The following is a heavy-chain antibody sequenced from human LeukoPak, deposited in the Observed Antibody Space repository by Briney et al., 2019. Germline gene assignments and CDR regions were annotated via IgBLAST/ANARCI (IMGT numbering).Heavy chain of an antibody. V-gene: IGHV3-30*18. Sequence: QPGGSLRLSCAASGFTFSSYGMHWVRQAPGKGLEWVAVISYDGSNKYYADSVKGRFTISRDNSKNTLYLQMNSLRAEDTAVYYCAKSDTACYGWIFDYWGQGTLVTVSS. J-gene: IGHJ4*02. CDR2: ISYDGSNK. CDR3: AKSDTACYGWIFDY. D-gene: IGHD5-18*01. CDR1: GFTFSSYG.